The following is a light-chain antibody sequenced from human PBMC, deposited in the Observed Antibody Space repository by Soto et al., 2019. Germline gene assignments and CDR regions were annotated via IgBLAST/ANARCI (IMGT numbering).Light chain of an antibody. Sequence: EIVLTQSPGPLSLSPGERATLSCRASQSVSSTYLAWYQQKPGQAPRLLIYRTSTRATGIPERVSGRGSGTDFTLTISRLEPEDFAVYYCQQFGSSVTFGQGTRREIK. CDR1: QSVSSTY. J-gene: IGKJ5*01. V-gene: IGKV3-20*01. CDR2: RTS. CDR3: QQFGSSVT.